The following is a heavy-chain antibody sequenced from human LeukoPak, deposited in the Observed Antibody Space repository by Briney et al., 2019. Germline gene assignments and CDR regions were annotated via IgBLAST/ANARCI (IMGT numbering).Heavy chain of an antibody. CDR3: ASHFRRAGDGRDY. V-gene: IGHV1-69*05. CDR2: IIPIFGTA. J-gene: IGHJ4*02. Sequence: SVKFSCKASGGTFSSYAISWVRQAPGQGLEWMGGIIPIFGTANYAQKFQGRVTITTDESTSTAYMVLSSLRSEDTAVYYCASHFRRAGDGRDYWGQGTLVTVSS. D-gene: IGHD7-27*01. CDR1: GGTFSSYA.